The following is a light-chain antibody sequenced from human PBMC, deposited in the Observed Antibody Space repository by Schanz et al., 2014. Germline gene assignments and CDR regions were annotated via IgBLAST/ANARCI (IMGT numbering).Light chain of an antibody. CDR1: SSDVGNYGL. Sequence: QSALTQPASVSGSPGQSITISCTGTSSDVGNYGLVSWYQLHPGKAPKLIIYEGSQRPSTVSNRFSGSKSDNTASLTISGLQAEDEADYYCGSYTTSSTEVFGGGTKLTVL. CDR3: GSYTTSSTEV. V-gene: IGLV2-14*02. J-gene: IGLJ2*01. CDR2: EGS.